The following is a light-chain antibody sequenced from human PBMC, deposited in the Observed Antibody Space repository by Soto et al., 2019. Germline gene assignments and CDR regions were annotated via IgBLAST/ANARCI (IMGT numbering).Light chain of an antibody. CDR3: QAWGAGFRV. V-gene: IGLV4-69*02. Sequence: QSVLTQSPSASASLGASVKFTCTLSSGHSSYAIAWHQQQPERGPRYLMKLNSDGSHTKGDGIPDRFSGSSSGAERYLTISSLRSEDEADYYCQAWGAGFRVFGGGTQLTVL. CDR2: LNSDGSH. CDR1: SGHSSYA. J-gene: IGLJ3*02.